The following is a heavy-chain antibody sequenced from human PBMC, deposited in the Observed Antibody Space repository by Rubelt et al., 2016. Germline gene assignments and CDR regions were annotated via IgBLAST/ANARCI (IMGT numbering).Heavy chain of an antibody. V-gene: IGHV4-59*01. CDR3: ARGGVNWNYDY. J-gene: IGHJ4*02. D-gene: IGHD1-7*01. CDR1: GASISSYY. CDR2: ILYSGTT. Sequence: QVQLQESGPGLVKPSETLSLTCTVSGASISSYYWTWIRQPPGKRLEWIGYILYSGTTNYNPSLKTRFTISGETSRNQVSLKGTSVNAADTAVYYCARGGVNWNYDYWGQGTLVTVSS.